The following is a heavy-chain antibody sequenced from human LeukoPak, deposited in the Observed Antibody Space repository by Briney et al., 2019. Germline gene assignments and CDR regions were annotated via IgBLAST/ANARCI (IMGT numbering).Heavy chain of an antibody. D-gene: IGHD4-23*01. CDR1: GYTFTSYG. V-gene: IGHV7-4-1*02. CDR2: INTNTGNP. Sequence: ASVKVSCKASGYTFTSYGISWVRQAPGQGLEWMGWINTNTGNPTYAQGFTGRFVFSLDTSVSTAYLQISSLKAEDTAVYYCARRIDYGGNLAFDIWGQGTMVTVSS. J-gene: IGHJ3*02. CDR3: ARRIDYGGNLAFDI.